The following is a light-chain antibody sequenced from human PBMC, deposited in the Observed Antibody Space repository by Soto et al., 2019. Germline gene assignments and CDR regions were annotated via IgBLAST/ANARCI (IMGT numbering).Light chain of an antibody. CDR2: AAS. V-gene: IGKV1-17*01. Sequence: DIQMTQSPSSLSASVGDRVTITCRASQGIGNDLGWFQQKPGKAPKRLIYAASSLQSGVPSRFSGSGSGTEFTLTISSLQPEDFATYSCLQHTAYPWTFGQGTKVEIK. CDR1: QGIGND. CDR3: LQHTAYPWT. J-gene: IGKJ1*01.